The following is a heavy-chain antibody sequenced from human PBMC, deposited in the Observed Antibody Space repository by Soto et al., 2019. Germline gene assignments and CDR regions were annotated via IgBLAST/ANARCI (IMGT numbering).Heavy chain of an antibody. D-gene: IGHD1-26*01. V-gene: IGHV1-69*13. Sequence: ASVKVSCKASGGTFSGHSFNWVRQAPGQGLEWMGGIIPIFGTPNYSQKFQGRVTITADESTSTAYMEVTSLRSNDTAIYYCATAVPLVSMSGTYWGHGALVTVYS. CDR3: ATAVPLVSMSGTY. CDR2: IIPIFGTP. CDR1: GGTFSGHS. J-gene: IGHJ4*01.